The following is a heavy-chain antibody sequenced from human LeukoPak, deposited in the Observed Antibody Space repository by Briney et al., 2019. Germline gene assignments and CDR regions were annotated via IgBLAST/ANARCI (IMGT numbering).Heavy chain of an antibody. V-gene: IGHV3-21*01. Sequence: GGSLRLSCAASGFTFSRYSMNWVRQAPGKGLEWVSSISSSSSYIYYADSVKGRFTISRDNAKNSLYPQMNSLRAEDTAVYYCARALLRLTSDYWGQGTLVTVSS. D-gene: IGHD5-12*01. CDR1: GFTFSRYS. CDR3: ARALLRLTSDY. J-gene: IGHJ4*02. CDR2: ISSSSSYI.